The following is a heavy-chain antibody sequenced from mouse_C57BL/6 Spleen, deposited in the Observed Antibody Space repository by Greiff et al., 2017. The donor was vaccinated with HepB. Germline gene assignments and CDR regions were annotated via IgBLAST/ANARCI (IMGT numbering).Heavy chain of an antibody. CDR2: INPNNGGT. CDR1: GYTFTDYY. D-gene: IGHD1-1*01. CDR3: ARYYGSSLPYAMDY. V-gene: IGHV1-26*01. Sequence: EVQLQQSGPELVKPGASVKISCKASGYTFTDYYMNWVKQSHGKSLEWIGDINPNNGGTSYNQKFKGKATLTVDKSSSTAYMELRSLTSEDSAVYYCARYYGSSLPYAMDYWGQGTSVTVSS. J-gene: IGHJ4*01.